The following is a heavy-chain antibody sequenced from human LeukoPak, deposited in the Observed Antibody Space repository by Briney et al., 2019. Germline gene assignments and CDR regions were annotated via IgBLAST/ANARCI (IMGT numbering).Heavy chain of an antibody. CDR1: GGSISSSSYY. J-gene: IGHJ3*02. CDR3: AREWDYDILTGYSAQNAFDI. D-gene: IGHD3-9*01. V-gene: IGHV4-39*02. Sequence: PSETLSLTCTVSGGSISSSSYYWGWIRQPPGKGLEWIGSIYYSGSTYYNPSLKSRVTISVDTSKNQFSLKLSSVTAADTAVYYCAREWDYDILTGYSAQNAFDIWGQGTMVTVSS. CDR2: IYYSGST.